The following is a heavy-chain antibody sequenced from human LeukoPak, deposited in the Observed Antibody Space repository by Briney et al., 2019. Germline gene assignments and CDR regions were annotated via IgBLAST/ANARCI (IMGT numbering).Heavy chain of an antibody. CDR1: GGSISSSLYY. V-gene: IGHV4-39*07. D-gene: IGHD5-18*01. CDR3: ARSIQIWPHSIFDY. CDR2: IYYDGST. Sequence: SETLSLTCTVSGGSISSSLYYWGWIGQPPGKGLDWIGNIYYDGSTYYNPSLKSRATISVDTSKNQFSLKLTSVTAADTALYFCARSIQIWPHSIFDYWGQGNLVTVSS. J-gene: IGHJ4*02.